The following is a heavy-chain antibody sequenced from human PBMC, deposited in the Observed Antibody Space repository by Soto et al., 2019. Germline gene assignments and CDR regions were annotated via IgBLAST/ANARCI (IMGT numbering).Heavy chain of an antibody. D-gene: IGHD6-13*01. V-gene: IGHV1-69*04. CDR2: IIPILGIA. CDR3: ARDSRAAAAHY. CDR1: GGAFSSYT. J-gene: IGHJ4*02. Sequence: GASVKVSCKASGGAFSSYTISWVRQAPGQGLEWMGKIIPILGIANYAQKFQGRVTITADKSTSTAYMELSSLRSEDTAVYYCARDSRAAAAHYWGQGTLVTVSS.